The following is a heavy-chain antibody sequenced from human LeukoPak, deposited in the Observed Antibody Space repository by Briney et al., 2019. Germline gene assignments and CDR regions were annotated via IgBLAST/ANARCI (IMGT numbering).Heavy chain of an antibody. CDR3: ARGEYHQDGIGYNRFDN. CDR2: IITASPGI. V-gene: IGHV3-48*01. Sequence: PGGSLRLSCVAYGVTSSTYSTSCVRQAPEKGLEWISHIITASPGIYYADSVKGRFTSSRENAENSVFLQMTALRPEDTAVYYCARGEYHQDGIGYNRFDNWGQGALVTVSS. J-gene: IGHJ4*02. D-gene: IGHD5-24*01. CDR1: GVTSSTYS.